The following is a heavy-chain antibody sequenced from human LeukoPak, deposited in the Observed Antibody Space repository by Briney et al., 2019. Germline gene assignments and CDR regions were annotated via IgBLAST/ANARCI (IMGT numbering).Heavy chain of an antibody. V-gene: IGHV3-7*01. J-gene: IGHJ4*02. Sequence: GGSLRLSCAASGFSFRSYWMSWVRRAPGKGLEWVADIKKDGSERYYMDSVKGRFTISRDNAKNSLFLQMNSLRAEDTAVYYCTWSGEADWGQGTLVTVSS. CDR2: IKKDGSER. D-gene: IGHD3-3*01. CDR1: GFSFRSYW. CDR3: TWSGEAD.